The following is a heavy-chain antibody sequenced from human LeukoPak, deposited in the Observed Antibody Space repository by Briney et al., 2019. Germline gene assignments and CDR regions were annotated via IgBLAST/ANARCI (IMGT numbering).Heavy chain of an antibody. J-gene: IGHJ1*01. CDR1: GGSFSGYY. CDR3: ARGYSSSPGYFQH. V-gene: IGHV4-34*01. D-gene: IGHD6-6*01. Sequence: RSSETLSLTCAVYGGSFSGYYWSWIRQPPGKGLGWIGEINHSGSTNYNPSLKSRVTISVDTSKNQFSLKLSSVTAADTAVYYCARGYSSSPGYFQHWGQGTLVTVSS. CDR2: INHSGST.